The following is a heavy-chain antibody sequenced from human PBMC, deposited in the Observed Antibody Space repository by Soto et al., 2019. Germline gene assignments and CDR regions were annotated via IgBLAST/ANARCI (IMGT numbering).Heavy chain of an antibody. CDR3: ARGGAYSRGWYGGYYYGMDV. CDR2: IYSGGST. V-gene: IGHV3-53*01. D-gene: IGHD6-19*01. J-gene: IGHJ6*02. Sequence: PGGSLRLSCAASGFTVSSNYMSWVRQAPGKGLEWVSVIYSGGSTYYADSVKGRFTISRDNSKNTLYLQMNSLRAEDTAVYYCARGGAYSRGWYGGYYYGMDVWGQGTTVTVSS. CDR1: GFTVSSNY.